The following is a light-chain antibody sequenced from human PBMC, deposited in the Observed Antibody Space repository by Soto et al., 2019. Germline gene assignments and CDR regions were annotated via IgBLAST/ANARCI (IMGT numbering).Light chain of an antibody. CDR1: SSDVGAYNY. J-gene: IGLJ1*01. Sequence: QSALTQPASVSGSPGQSITISCTGTSSDVGAYNYVSWYQQHPGKAPKLMIYVVSNRPSGVSNRFSGSKSGNTASLTISGLQAEDEADYYCSSYTSSSTYVFGTGTKVNVL. V-gene: IGLV2-14*01. CDR2: VVS. CDR3: SSYTSSSTYV.